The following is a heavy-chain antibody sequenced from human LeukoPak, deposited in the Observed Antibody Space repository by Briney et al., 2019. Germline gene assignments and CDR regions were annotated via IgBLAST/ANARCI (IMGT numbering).Heavy chain of an antibody. V-gene: IGHV3-30*18. Sequence: QSGGSLRLSCAASGFTFSSYGMHWVRQAPGKGLEWVAVISYDGSNKYYADSVKGRFTISRDNSKNTLYLQMNSLRAEDTAVYYCAKDWCTNGVCYLFDYWGQGTLVTVSS. J-gene: IGHJ4*02. CDR3: AKDWCTNGVCYLFDY. CDR2: ISYDGSNK. CDR1: GFTFSSYG. D-gene: IGHD2-8*01.